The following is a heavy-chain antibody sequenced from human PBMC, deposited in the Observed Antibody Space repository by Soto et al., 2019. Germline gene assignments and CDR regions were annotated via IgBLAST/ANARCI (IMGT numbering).Heavy chain of an antibody. CDR1: GGSIRTXXXX. CDR3: AXHRYCSGATCYHLDNWFDP. J-gene: IGHJ5*02. V-gene: IGHV4-39*01. CDR2: XSYSGST. D-gene: IGHD2-15*01. Sequence: QLQLQESGPGLVKPSETLSLTCTVSGGSIRTXXXXXXXXXXXXXXXXXXXXXXSYSGSTYYNPSLKSRVTMSVDTSKNQFSLKLSSVTAADTAVYYCAXHRYCSGATCYHLDNWFDPWGQGTLVTVSS.